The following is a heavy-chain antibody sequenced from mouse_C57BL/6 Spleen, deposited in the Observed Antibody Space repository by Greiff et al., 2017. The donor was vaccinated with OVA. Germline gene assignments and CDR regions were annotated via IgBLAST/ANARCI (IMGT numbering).Heavy chain of an antibody. CDR3: TRDVPYYYGSSYGYFDV. CDR1: GYTFTDYE. D-gene: IGHD1-1*01. V-gene: IGHV1-15*01. Sequence: VQLQQSGAELVRPGASVTLSCKASGYTFTDYEMHWVKQTPVHGLEWIGAIDPETGGTAYNQKFKGKAILTADKSSSTAYMELRSLTSEDSAVYYCTRDVPYYYGSSYGYFDVWGTGTTVTVSS. J-gene: IGHJ1*03. CDR2: IDPETGGT.